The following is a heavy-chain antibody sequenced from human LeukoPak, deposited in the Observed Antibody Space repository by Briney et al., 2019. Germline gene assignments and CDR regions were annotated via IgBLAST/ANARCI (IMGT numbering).Heavy chain of an antibody. CDR1: GGSISSSDYY. J-gene: IGHJ4*02. CDR2: INYRGST. CDR3: ARRDCSGGSCQYFDY. Sequence: SETLSLTCTVSGGSISSSDYYWGWIRQPPGKGLEWLGIINYRGSTYYNPSLKSRVTTSVDTSKNQFSLKLSSVTAADTAMYYCARRDCSGGSCQYFDYWGQGTQVTVSS. V-gene: IGHV4-39*01. D-gene: IGHD2-15*01.